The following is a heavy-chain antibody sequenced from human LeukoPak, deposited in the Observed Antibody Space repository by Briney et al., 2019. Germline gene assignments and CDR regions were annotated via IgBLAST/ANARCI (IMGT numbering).Heavy chain of an antibody. CDR3: ARETPPPGYYYMDV. J-gene: IGHJ6*03. CDR1: GGTFSSYA. CDR2: IIPIFGTA. V-gene: IGHV1-69*05. Sequence: SVKVSCKASGGTFSSYAISWVRQAPGQGLEWMGGIIPIFGTANYAQKFQGRVTITTDESTSTAYMELSSLRAEDTAVYYCARETPPPGYYYMDVWGKGTTVTVSS.